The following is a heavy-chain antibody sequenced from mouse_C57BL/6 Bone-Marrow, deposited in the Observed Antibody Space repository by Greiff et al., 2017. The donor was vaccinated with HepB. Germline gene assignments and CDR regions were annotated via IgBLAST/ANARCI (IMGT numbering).Heavy chain of an antibody. J-gene: IGHJ3*01. Sequence: EVQGVESVAELVRPGASVKLSCTASGFNIKNTYMHWVKQRPEQGLEWIGRIDPANGNTKYAPTFQGKATITADTSSNTAYLQLSSLTSEDTAIYYCARGPPAQATSWFAYWGQGTLVTVSA. V-gene: IGHV14-3*01. CDR3: ARGPPAQATSWFAY. CDR2: IDPANGNT. D-gene: IGHD3-2*02. CDR1: GFNIKNTY.